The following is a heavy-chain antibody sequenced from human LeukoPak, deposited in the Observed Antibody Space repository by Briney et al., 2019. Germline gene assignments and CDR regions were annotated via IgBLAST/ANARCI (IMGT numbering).Heavy chain of an antibody. CDR1: EFTFSSYA. D-gene: IGHD3-22*01. CDR3: AKDLVITYYYDSSGYSFDY. Sequence: GGSLRLSCAASEFTFSSYAMSWVRQAPGKGLEWVSAISGSGGSTYYADSVKGRFTISRDNSKNTLYLQMNSLRAEDTAVYYCAKDLVITYYYDSSGYSFDYWGQGTLVTVSS. V-gene: IGHV3-23*01. J-gene: IGHJ4*02. CDR2: ISGSGGST.